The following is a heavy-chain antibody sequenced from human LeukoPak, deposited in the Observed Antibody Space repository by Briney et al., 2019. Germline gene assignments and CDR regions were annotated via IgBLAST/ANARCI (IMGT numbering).Heavy chain of an antibody. CDR1: GGSISSSGYY. D-gene: IGHD3-22*01. CDR3: ASDYYDSSGYYYGFDY. CDR2: IYYSGST. Sequence: SQTLSLTCTVSGGSISSSGYYWSWIRQHPGKGLEWIGYIYYSGSTYYNPSLKSRVTISVDTSKNQFSLKLSSVTAADTAVYYCASDYYDSSGYYYGFDYWGQGTLVTVSS. J-gene: IGHJ4*02. V-gene: IGHV4-31*03.